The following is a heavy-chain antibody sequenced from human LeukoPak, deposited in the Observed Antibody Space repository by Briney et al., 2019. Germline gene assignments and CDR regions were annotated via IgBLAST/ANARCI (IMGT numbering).Heavy chain of an antibody. J-gene: IGHJ6*03. CDR3: VAAYYYYYMDV. V-gene: IGHV4-39*01. D-gene: IGHD6-25*01. CDR1: GCSISSSSYY. CDR2: IFYSGIT. Sequence: SETLSLTCTVSGCSISSSSYYWGWLRQPPGKVLEWIGSIFYSGITYYNTSLKSRVTISIDTSNNQFSLKLRFVTAEETAVYYCVAAYYYYYMDVWGKGTTVTISS.